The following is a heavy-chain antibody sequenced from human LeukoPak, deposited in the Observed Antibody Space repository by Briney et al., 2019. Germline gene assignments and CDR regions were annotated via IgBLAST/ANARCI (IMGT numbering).Heavy chain of an antibody. CDR2: ISGSGSST. J-gene: IGHJ4*02. V-gene: IGHV3-23*01. CDR3: AKVTAGIYFDY. Sequence: GGSLRLSCAASGFTFSSYAMSWVRQAPGKGLEWVSGISGSGSSTYNADSVKGRFTISRDNSENTVYLQMNSLRAEDTAVYYCAKVTAGIYFDYWGQGTLVTVSS. CDR1: GFTFSSYA. D-gene: IGHD5-18*01.